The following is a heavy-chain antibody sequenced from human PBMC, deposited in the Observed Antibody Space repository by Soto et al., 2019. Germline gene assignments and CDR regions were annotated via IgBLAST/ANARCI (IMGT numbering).Heavy chain of an antibody. D-gene: IGHD5-12*01. Sequence: SVKVSCKASGGTFSSYAISWVRQAPGQGLEWMGGIIPIFGTANYAQKFQGRVTITADESTSTAYMELSSLRSEDTAVYYCARDGYDSKLPAAWGQGTLVTVSS. CDR1: GGTFSSYA. CDR2: IIPIFGTA. V-gene: IGHV1-69*13. CDR3: ARDGYDSKLPAA. J-gene: IGHJ5*02.